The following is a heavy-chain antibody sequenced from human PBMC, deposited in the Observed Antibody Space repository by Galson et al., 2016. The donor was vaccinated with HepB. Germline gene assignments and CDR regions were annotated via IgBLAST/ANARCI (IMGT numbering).Heavy chain of an antibody. D-gene: IGHD3-16*02. CDR2: ITGSGDST. Sequence: SLRLSCAASGFTFSRYSMTWVRQAPGKGLAWVSSITGSGDSTYYADSVKGRFTLSRDNSKNTGYLLMNSLGVEDTAVYYCARGGYAWGGYPNDYWGQGTLVIVSS. CDR3: ARGGYAWGGYPNDY. V-gene: IGHV3-23*01. J-gene: IGHJ4*02. CDR1: GFTFSRYS.